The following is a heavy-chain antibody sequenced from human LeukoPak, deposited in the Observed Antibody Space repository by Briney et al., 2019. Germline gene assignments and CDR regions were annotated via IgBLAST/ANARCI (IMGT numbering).Heavy chain of an antibody. J-gene: IGHJ6*02. CDR3: ARDLSSWYKDLDYYGMDV. D-gene: IGHD6-13*01. CDR2: IWYDGSNK. V-gene: IGHV3-33*01. Sequence: GRSLRLSCAASGFTFSSYGMHWVRQAPGKGLEWVAVIWYDGSNKYYADSVKGRFTISRDNSKNTLYLQMNSLRAEDTAVYYCARDLSSWYKDLDYYGMDVWGQGTTVTVSS. CDR1: GFTFSSYG.